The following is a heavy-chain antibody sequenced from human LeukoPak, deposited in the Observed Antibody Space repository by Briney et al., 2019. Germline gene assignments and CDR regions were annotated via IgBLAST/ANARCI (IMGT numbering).Heavy chain of an antibody. CDR1: GYSFTSYW. CDR3: ARRQRLVRLLGAFDI. D-gene: IGHD6-19*01. CDR2: IYPGDSDT. J-gene: IGHJ3*02. V-gene: IGHV5-51*01. Sequence: GESLKISCKGSGYSFTSYWIGWVRQMPGKGLEWMGIIYPGDSDTRYSPSFQGQVTISADKSISTAYLQWSSLKASDTAMYYCARRQRLVRLLGAFDIWGQGTMVTVSS.